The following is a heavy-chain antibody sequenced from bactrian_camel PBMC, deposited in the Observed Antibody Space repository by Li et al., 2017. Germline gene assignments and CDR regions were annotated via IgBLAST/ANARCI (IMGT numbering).Heavy chain of an antibody. V-gene: IGHV3S55*01. D-gene: IGHD7*01. CDR3: AHGLRACSGDPLAQLMYNL. Sequence: HVQLVESGGGSVQVGGSLRLSCVASGDIIGRYCMGWFRQIPDREREGVAGIESDGSTSYADSVKGRFTVSQDSAKNSLYLQMNSLKPEDTALYFCAHGLRACSGDPLAQLMYNLWGRGTQVTVS. J-gene: IGHJ4*01. CDR1: GDIIGRYC. CDR2: IESDGST.